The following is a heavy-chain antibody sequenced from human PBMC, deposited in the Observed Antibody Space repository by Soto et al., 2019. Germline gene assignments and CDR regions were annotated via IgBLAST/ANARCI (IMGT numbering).Heavy chain of an antibody. CDR1: GGSISSSSYY. V-gene: IGHV4-39*07. CDR2: IYYSGST. J-gene: IGHJ4*02. D-gene: IGHD2-15*01. Sequence: PSETLSLTCTVSGGSISSSSYYWGWIRQPPGKGLEWIGTIYYSGSTYHNPSLKSRVTISVDTSKNQFSLKLSSVTAADTAVYYCASSGGSCYEYWGQGTMVTVS. CDR3: ASSGGSCYEY.